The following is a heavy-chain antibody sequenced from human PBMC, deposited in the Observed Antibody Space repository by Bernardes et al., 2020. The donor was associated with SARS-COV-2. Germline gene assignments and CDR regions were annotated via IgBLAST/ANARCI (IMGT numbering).Heavy chain of an antibody. CDR1: GFTFSNYW. J-gene: IGHJ4*02. CDR2: INSDGRST. D-gene: IGHD3-10*01. Sequence: GGSLRLSCAASGFTFSNYWMHWVRQAPGKGLVWVSRINSDGRSTIYADSVKGRFTISRDNAKNTLYLQMNSLRADDTAVYYCATEYVRFSDYGGQGTLVTVSS. V-gene: IGHV3-74*01. CDR3: ATEYVRFSDY.